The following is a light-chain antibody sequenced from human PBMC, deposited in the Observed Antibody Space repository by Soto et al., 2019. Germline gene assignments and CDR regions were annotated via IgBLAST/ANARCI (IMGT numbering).Light chain of an antibody. CDR3: SSYTSSRSLV. Sequence: QSVLTQPRSVSGSPGQSVTISCTGSSSDIALYNYVSWYQQHPGKAPKLVIYEVTHRPPGVSNRFSGSKSGNTASLTISGLQTDDEADYYCSSYTSSRSLVFGTGTKVTVL. J-gene: IGLJ1*01. V-gene: IGLV2-14*01. CDR2: EVT. CDR1: SSDIALYNY.